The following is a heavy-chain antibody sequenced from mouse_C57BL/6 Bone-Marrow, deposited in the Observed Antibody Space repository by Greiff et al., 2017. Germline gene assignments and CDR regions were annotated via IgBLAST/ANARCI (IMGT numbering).Heavy chain of an antibody. Sequence: EVQLVESGGGLVKPGGSLKLSCAASGFTFSSYAMSWVRQTPEKRLEWVATISDGGSYTYYPDNVKGRFTIYRDNAKNNLYLQMSHLKSEDTAMYYCARKGSNSAWFAYWGQGTLVTVSA. CDR1: GFTFSSYA. CDR3: ARKGSNSAWFAY. J-gene: IGHJ3*01. D-gene: IGHD2-5*01. CDR2: ISDGGSYT. V-gene: IGHV5-4*01.